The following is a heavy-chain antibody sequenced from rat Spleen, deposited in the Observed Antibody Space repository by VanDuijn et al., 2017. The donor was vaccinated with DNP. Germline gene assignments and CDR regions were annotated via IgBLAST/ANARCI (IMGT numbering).Heavy chain of an antibody. CDR3: AKGPNYGGYSDYFDY. CDR2: INKDSSTI. CDR1: GFNFNDYW. Sequence: EVKLVESGGGLVQPGSSLKLSCAASGFNFNDYWMGWVRQAPGKGLEWIGKINKDSSTINYSPSLKDKLTISRDSAQNTLYLQMSKLGSEDTAIYYCAKGPNYGGYSDYFDYWGQGVMVTVSS. J-gene: IGHJ2*01. D-gene: IGHD1-11*01. V-gene: IGHV4-2*01.